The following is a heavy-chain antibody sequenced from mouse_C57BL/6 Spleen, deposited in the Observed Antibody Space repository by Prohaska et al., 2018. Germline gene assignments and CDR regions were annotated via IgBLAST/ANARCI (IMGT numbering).Heavy chain of an antibody. Sequence: HGKSLEWIGDINPNNGGTSYDQKFKGKATLTVDKSSSTAYMELRSLTSEDSAVYYCARCPSWYYGSSYWYFDVWGTGTTVTVSS. CDR3: ARCPSWYYGSSYWYFDV. D-gene: IGHD1-1*01. J-gene: IGHJ1*03. V-gene: IGHV1-26*01. CDR2: INPNNGGT.